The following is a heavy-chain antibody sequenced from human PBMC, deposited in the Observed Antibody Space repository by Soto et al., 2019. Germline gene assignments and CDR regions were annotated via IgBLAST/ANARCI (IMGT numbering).Heavy chain of an antibody. J-gene: IGHJ4*02. D-gene: IGHD3-22*01. CDR3: ARDLGPRDSSGYYYELDY. CDR1: GGTFSSYA. V-gene: IGHV1-69*13. CDR2: IIPIFGTA. Sequence: GASVKVSCKASGGTFSSYAISWVRQAPGQGLEWMGGIIPIFGTANYAQKFQGRVTITADESTSTAYMELSSLRSEDTAVYYCARDLGPRDSSGYYYELDYWGQGTLVTVSS.